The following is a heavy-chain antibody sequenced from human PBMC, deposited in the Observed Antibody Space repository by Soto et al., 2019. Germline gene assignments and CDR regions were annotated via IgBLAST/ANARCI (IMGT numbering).Heavy chain of an antibody. CDR1: GFTFSSYA. Sequence: QVQLVESGGGVVQPGRSLRLSCAASGFTFSSYAMHWVRQAPGKGLEWVAVISYDGSNKYYADSVKGRFTISRDNSKNTLYLQMNSLRAEDTAVYYCARDLNMSYYYGMDVWGQGTTVTVSS. J-gene: IGHJ6*02. CDR2: ISYDGSNK. CDR3: ARDLNMSYYYGMDV. V-gene: IGHV3-30-3*01.